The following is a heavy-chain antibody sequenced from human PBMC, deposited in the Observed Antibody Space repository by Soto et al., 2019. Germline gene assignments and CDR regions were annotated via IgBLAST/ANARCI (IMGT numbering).Heavy chain of an antibody. CDR2: INHTGST. CDR1: GGAFSGFS. J-gene: IGHJ4*02. V-gene: IGHV4-34*01. CDR3: ARDKITGLFDY. D-gene: IGHD2-8*02. Sequence: PSETPSPTRAVFGGAFSGFSWTRVRQPPGTGLEWIGEINHTGSTNYNPSLKSRVTISVDTSKNQFSLKLTSVTAADTAVYYCARDKITGLFDYWGQGTLVTVSS.